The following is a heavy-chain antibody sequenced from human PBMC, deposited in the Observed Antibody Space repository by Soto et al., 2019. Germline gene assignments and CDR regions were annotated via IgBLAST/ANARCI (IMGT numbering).Heavy chain of an antibody. D-gene: IGHD3-3*01. CDR3: ARGPQDYDFWSGSFHGYYYYYGMDV. J-gene: IGHJ6*02. Sequence: GGSLRLSCAASGFTFSSYGMHWVRQAPGKGLEWVAVIWYDGSNKYYADSVKGRFTISRDNSKNTLYLQMNSLRAEDTAVYYCARGPQDYDFWSGSFHGYYYYYGMDVWGQGTTVTVSS. CDR1: GFTFSSYG. V-gene: IGHV3-33*01. CDR2: IWYDGSNK.